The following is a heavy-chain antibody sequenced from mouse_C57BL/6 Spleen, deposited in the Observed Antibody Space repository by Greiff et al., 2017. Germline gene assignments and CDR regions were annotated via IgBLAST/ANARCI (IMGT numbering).Heavy chain of an antibody. CDR2: INPSNGGT. CDR3: ARGGLLNAMDY. D-gene: IGHD2-3*01. Sequence: QVQLKQPGTELVKPGASVKLSCKASGYTFTSYWMHWVKQRPGQGLEWIGNINPSNGGTNYNEKFKSKATLTVDTSSSTAYMQLSSLTSEDSAVDFCARGGLLNAMDYWGQGTSVTVSS. CDR1: GYTFTSYW. J-gene: IGHJ4*01. V-gene: IGHV1-53*01.